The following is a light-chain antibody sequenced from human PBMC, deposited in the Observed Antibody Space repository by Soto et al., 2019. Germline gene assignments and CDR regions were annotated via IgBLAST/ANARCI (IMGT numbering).Light chain of an antibody. CDR1: NSNIGNNG. J-gene: IGLJ1*01. CDR2: YDD. Sequence: QSVLTQPPSVSEAPRQRVTISCSGSNSNIGNNGVNWYQQLPGKAPKLLIYYDDLLPSGVSDRFSGSKSGTSASLAIRGLQPEDEADYYCAAWDDSLNDHAFGNGTKVTVL. CDR3: AAWDDSLNDHA. V-gene: IGLV1-36*01.